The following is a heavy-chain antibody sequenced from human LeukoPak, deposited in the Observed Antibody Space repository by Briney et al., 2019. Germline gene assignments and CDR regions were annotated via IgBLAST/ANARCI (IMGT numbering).Heavy chain of an antibody. CDR3: AKVRPVYCSGGSCYIDY. CDR1: GFTFRSYG. D-gene: IGHD2-15*01. V-gene: IGHV3-30*18. Sequence: PGGSLRLSCAASGFTFRSYGMHWVRQAPGKGPERVAVISYDGSNKYYADSVKGRFTISRDNSKNTLYLQMNSLRAEDTAVYYCAKVRPVYCSGGSCYIDYWGQGTLVTVSS. J-gene: IGHJ4*02. CDR2: ISYDGSNK.